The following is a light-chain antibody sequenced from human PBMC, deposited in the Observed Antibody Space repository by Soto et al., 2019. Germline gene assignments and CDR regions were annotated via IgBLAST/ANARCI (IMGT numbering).Light chain of an antibody. CDR1: SSDVGGYNY. V-gene: IGLV2-14*03. CDR2: XXX. J-gene: IGLJ1*01. CDR3: SSYRTGGPFV. Sequence: LTQPASVSGSLGQSIAISCPGTSSDVGGYNYVSWYQQLRGKAPKLLISXXXXXXLGVSHRFSGSKSGNTASLTISGLQAEDEADYYCSSYRTGGPFVFGTGTKVTVL.